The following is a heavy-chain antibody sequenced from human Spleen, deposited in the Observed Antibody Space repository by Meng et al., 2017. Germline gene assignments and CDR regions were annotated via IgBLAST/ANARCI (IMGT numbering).Heavy chain of an antibody. CDR3: ARGIGVY. CDR1: GFTFSNYW. V-gene: IGHV3-7*01. CDR2: IKEDGSEK. Sequence: GGSLRLSCAGSGFTFSNYWMSWVRQAPGKGLEWVANIKEDGSEKYYVDSMKGRFTISRDNAQNSLYLQVNSLRAEDTAVYYCARGIGVYWGQGTLVTVSS. D-gene: IGHD1-26*01. J-gene: IGHJ4*02.